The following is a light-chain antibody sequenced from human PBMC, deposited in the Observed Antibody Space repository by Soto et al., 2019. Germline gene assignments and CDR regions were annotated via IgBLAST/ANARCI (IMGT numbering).Light chain of an antibody. J-gene: IGLJ1*01. Sequence: QSVLTQPASVSGSPGQSITISYTGSSSDVGTYNLVSWYQQHPGEAPKLMIYEVTKRPSGVSYRFSGSKSGNTASLTISGLQAEDEADYYCCSYAGSSYVFGTGTKVTVL. CDR3: CSYAGSSYV. V-gene: IGLV2-23*02. CDR1: SSDVGTYNL. CDR2: EVT.